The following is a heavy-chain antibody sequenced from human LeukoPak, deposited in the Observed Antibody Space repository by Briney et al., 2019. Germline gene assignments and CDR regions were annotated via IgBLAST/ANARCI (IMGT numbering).Heavy chain of an antibody. CDR3: ARIRKVLMVYARGNWFDP. D-gene: IGHD2-8*01. V-gene: IGHV1-18*01. CDR1: GYTFTSYG. CDR2: ISAYNGNT. J-gene: IGHJ5*02. Sequence: GASVKVSCKASGYTFTSYGISWVRQAPGQGLEWMGRISAYNGNTNYAQKLQGRVTMTTDTSTSTAYMELRSLRSDDTAVYYCARIRKVLMVYARGNWFDPWGQGTLVTVSS.